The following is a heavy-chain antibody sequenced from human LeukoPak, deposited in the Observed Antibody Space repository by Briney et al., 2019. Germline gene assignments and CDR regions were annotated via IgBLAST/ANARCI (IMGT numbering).Heavy chain of an antibody. J-gene: IGHJ4*02. V-gene: IGHV3-48*03. CDR1: GFTFSSYE. CDR3: ARGGSLGY. D-gene: IGHD6-19*01. Sequence: GGSLRLSCAATGFTFSSYEMNWVRQAPGKGLEWVSKISSSGSAIYYADSVKGRFTISRDNAKSTLYLQMNSLRAEDTAVYYCARGGSLGYWGQGTLVTVSS. CDR2: ISSSGSAI.